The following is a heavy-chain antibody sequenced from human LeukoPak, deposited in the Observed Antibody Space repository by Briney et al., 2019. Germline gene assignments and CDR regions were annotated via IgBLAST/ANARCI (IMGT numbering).Heavy chain of an antibody. D-gene: IGHD3-22*01. CDR2: IYSGGST. J-gene: IGHJ1*01. CDR3: ARAPDYYDSSVLGVRKYCKH. V-gene: IGHV3-66*01. Sequence: PGGSLRLSCAASGFTVSSNYMSWVRQAPGKGLEWVSVIYSGGSTYYADSVKGRFTISRDNSKNTLYLQMNSLRAEDTAVYYCARAPDYYDSSVLGVRKYCKHGGQGPLVTVSS. CDR1: GFTVSSNY.